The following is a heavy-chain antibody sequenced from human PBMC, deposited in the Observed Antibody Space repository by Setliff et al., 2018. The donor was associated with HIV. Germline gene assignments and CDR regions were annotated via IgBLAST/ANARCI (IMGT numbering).Heavy chain of an antibody. D-gene: IGHD3-10*01. J-gene: IGHJ4*02. CDR1: GYSISRGYN. CDR3: ASRPPLSSGSGFAY. CDR2: SYHVGTT. V-gene: IGHV4-38-2*01. Sequence: SETLSLTCAVSGYSISRGYNWGWIRQSPEKGLEWIANSYHVGTTYYNPSLKSRVTISIDTSKNQFSLKLTFVTAADTSVYFCASRPPLSSGSGFAYWGQGALVTVSS.